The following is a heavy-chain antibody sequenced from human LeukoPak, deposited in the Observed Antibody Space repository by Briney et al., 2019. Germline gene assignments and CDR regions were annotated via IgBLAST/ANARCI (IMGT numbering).Heavy chain of an antibody. CDR2: ISSSSSTI. CDR1: GFTFSSYS. J-gene: IGHJ5*02. V-gene: IGHV3-48*01. CDR3: AKDGRYFDWYSDNWFDP. D-gene: IGHD3-9*01. Sequence: PGGSLRLSCAASGFTFSSYSMNWVRQAPGKGLEWVSYISSSSSTIYYADSVKGRFTISRDNSKNTLYLQMNSLRAEDTAVYYCAKDGRYFDWYSDNWFDPWGQGTLVTVSS.